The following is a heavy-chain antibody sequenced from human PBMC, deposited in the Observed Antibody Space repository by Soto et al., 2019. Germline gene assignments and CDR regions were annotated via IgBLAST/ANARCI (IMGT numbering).Heavy chain of an antibody. CDR3: ARHRHPRGTVGATSPLDP. J-gene: IGHJ5*02. D-gene: IGHD1-26*01. CDR2: HYSGGST. V-gene: IGHV3-53*01. Sequence: GSLRLSCAISGFSVSSNYLSWVRQAPGKGLEWVSVHYSGGSTYYADSVQGRFTISRDKSNNTLYLQMRRVRAEDTAVYFCARHRHPRGTVGATSPLDPWGQGTQVAVSS. CDR1: GFSVSSNY.